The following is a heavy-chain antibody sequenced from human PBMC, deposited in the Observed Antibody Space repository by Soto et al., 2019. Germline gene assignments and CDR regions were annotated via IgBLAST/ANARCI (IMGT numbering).Heavy chain of an antibody. CDR2: IIPALGTA. CDR3: ARHDFGDYWYFAL. D-gene: IGHD4-17*01. Sequence: QDQLVQSGAEVKKPGSSVKVSCKASGGTFSSHTFSWVRQAPGQGLEWMGRIIPALGTAAYAQKLQGRVTIPADESANTVYMELNSLRSEDTAVYYCARHDFGDYWYFALWGRGTLVTVSS. CDR1: GGTFSSHT. V-gene: IGHV1-69*08. J-gene: IGHJ2*01.